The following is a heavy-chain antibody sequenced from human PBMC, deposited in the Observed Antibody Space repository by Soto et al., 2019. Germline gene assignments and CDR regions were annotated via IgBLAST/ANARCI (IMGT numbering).Heavy chain of an antibody. CDR3: ATTGGSYYTQLLYGMDV. CDR2: IIPITATA. J-gene: IGHJ6*02. Sequence: LVKVSCEASGGTFSGYGISWVRQAPGNGLWWMGGIIPITATANYAQKLQGRVAITADESTSTAYMELSSLRAEHTAVYYCATTGGSYYTQLLYGMDVWGHGTTVTVS. V-gene: IGHV1-69*13. D-gene: IGHD3-10*01. CDR1: GGTFSGYG.